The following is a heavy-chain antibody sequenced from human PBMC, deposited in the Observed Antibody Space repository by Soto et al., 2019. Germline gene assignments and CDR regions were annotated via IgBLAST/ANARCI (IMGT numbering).Heavy chain of an antibody. CDR1: GFTFDDYA. CDR3: AKGGEIRYFDWMIDY. CDR2: ISWNSGSI. D-gene: IGHD3-9*01. Sequence: HPGGSLRLSCAASGFTFDDYAMHWVRQAPGKGLEWVSGISWNSGSIGYADSVKGRFTISRDNAKNSLYLQMNSLRAEDTALYYCAKGGEIRYFDWMIDYWGQGTLVTVSS. V-gene: IGHV3-9*01. J-gene: IGHJ4*02.